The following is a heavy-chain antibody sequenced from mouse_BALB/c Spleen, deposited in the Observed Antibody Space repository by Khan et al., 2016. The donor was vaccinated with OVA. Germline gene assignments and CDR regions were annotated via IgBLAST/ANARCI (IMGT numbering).Heavy chain of an antibody. J-gene: IGHJ4*01. D-gene: IGHD2-10*01. CDR2: IWSDGST. CDR1: GFSLTNYG. CDR3: VRQPYYHDNIMDY. V-gene: IGHV2-6-1*01. Sequence: QVQLKQSGPGLVVPSQSLSITCTISGFSLTNYGIHWVRQPPGQGLEWLVVIWSDGSTTYNSALKSRLTISKDNSKSQVFLKMNSLQTDDTAVYFCVRQPYYHDNIMDYWGQGTSVTVSS.